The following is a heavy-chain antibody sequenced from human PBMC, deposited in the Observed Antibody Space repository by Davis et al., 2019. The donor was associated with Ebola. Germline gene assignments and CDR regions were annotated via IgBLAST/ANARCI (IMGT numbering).Heavy chain of an antibody. D-gene: IGHD6-13*01. CDR1: GYTFTGYY. CDR2: INPSGGST. CDR3: VRSDSQLVWVH. J-gene: IGHJ4*02. Sequence: AASVKVSCKASGYTFTGYYMHWVRQAPGQGLEWMGIINPSGGSTSYAQKFQGRVTFTGDTSASTAYMELTGLRSEDTAVYYCVRSDSQLVWVHWGQGTLVTVSS. V-gene: IGHV1-46*01.